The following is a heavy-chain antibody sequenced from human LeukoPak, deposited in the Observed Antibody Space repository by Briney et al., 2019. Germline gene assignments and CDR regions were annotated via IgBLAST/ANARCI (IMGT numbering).Heavy chain of an antibody. CDR1: GYTFTGYY. CDR3: ARGELLWFGELLSGHYYYMDV. V-gene: IGHV1-2*02. CDR2: INPNSGGT. J-gene: IGHJ6*03. D-gene: IGHD3-10*01. Sequence: GASVKVSCKASGYTFTGYYMHWVRQAPGQGLEWMGWINPNSGGTNYAQKFQGRVTITADESTSTAYMELSSLRSEDTAVYYCARGELLWFGELLSGHYYYMDVWGKGTTVTVSS.